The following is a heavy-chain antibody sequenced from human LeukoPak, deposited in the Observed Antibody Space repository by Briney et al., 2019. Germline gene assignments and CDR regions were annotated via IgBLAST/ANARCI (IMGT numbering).Heavy chain of an antibody. J-gene: IGHJ4*02. V-gene: IGHV3-23*01. CDR1: GFTFSSYA. CDR2: ISGSGGST. CDR3: AKAREWLLYHNCFDY. Sequence: GGSLRLSCAASGFTFSSYAMSWVRQAPGKGLEWVSAISGSGGSTYYADSVKGRFTISRDNSRNTLYLQMNSLRAEDTAVYYCAKAREWLLYHNCFDYWGQGTLVTVSS. D-gene: IGHD3-3*01.